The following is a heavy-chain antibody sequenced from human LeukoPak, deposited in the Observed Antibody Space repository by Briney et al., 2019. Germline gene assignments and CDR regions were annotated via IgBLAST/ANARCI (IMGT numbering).Heavy chain of an antibody. CDR2: ISYDGSNK. CDR3: AKNFMVRLWGAFDI. J-gene: IGHJ3*02. Sequence: PGRSLRLSCAASGFTFSSYGMHWVRQAPGKGLEWVAVISYDGSNKYYADSVKGRFTISRDNSKNTLYLQMNSLRAEDTAVYYCAKNFMVRLWGAFDIWGQGTMVTVSS. D-gene: IGHD3-10*01. V-gene: IGHV3-30*18. CDR1: GFTFSSYG.